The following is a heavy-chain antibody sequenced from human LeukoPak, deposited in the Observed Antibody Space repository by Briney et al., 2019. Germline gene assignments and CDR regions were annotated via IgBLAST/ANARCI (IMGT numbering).Heavy chain of an antibody. V-gene: IGHV3-64*01. CDR3: ARVGDIDYFDY. Sequence: GGSLRLSCAASGFTFSSYSMHWVRQAPGKGLEYVSAISTNGGRTYYANSVKGRFTISRDNSKNTLYLQMGSLRAEDMAVYYCARVGDIDYFDYWGQGTLVTVSS. CDR2: ISTNGGRT. CDR1: GFTFSSYS. D-gene: IGHD5-12*01. J-gene: IGHJ4*02.